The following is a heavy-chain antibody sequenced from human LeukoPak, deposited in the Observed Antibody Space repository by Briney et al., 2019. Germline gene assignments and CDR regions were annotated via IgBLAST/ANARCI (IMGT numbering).Heavy chain of an antibody. J-gene: IGHJ3*02. CDR3: ARTPHCSSTSCLERGAFDI. D-gene: IGHD2-2*01. Sequence: EASVKVSCKASGYTFTSYGISWVRQAPGQGLEWMGWISAYNGNTNYAQKLQGRVTMTTDTSTSTDYMELRSLRSDDTAVYYCARTPHCSSTSCLERGAFDIWGQGTMVTVSS. V-gene: IGHV1-18*01. CDR2: ISAYNGNT. CDR1: GYTFTSYG.